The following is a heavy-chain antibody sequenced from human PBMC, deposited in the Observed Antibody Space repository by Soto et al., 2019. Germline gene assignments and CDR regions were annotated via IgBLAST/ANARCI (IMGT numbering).Heavy chain of an antibody. CDR1: GFTFSTSA. D-gene: IGHD5-12*01. CDR2: ISSNSGSA. Sequence: EVQLLESGGGLVQPGGSLRLSCAASGFTFSTSAMSWVRQAPGKGLEWVSAISSNSGSAHYADSVKGRFTISRDNSKSTLSLQMNSLRAEDRAGYFWAKDKWRACDIWGQWTMVIVSS. J-gene: IGHJ3*02. V-gene: IGHV3-23*01. CDR3: AKDKWRACDI.